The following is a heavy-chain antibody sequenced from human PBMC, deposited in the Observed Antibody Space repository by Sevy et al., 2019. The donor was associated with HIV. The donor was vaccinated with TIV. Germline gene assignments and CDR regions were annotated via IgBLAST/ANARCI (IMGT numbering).Heavy chain of an antibody. CDR1: GFTFINYA. Sequence: GGSLRLSCAASGFTFINYAMSWVRQAPGEGLEWVSSFSSSGDITYYDHSVKGRFTISRDKSKSTLFLQMNSLSAEDTAIYYCAKDLVGAFDYWGQGTLVTVSS. CDR3: AKDLVGAFDY. V-gene: IGHV3-23*01. CDR2: FSSSGDIT. D-gene: IGHD3-16*01. J-gene: IGHJ4*02.